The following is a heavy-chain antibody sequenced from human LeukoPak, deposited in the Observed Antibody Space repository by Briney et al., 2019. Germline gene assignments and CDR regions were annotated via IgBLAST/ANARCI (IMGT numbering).Heavy chain of an antibody. CDR1: GGSISSCY. Sequence: PSETLSLTCTVSGGSISSCYWSWIRQPPGKGLEWIGYIYYSGSTNCNPSVKSRVAMSVDTSKKQFSLKLSSLTAADTAMYYCARGGTAVIAPYAFDIWGQGTMVTVSS. V-gene: IGHV4-59*01. J-gene: IGHJ3*02. CDR3: ARGGTAVIAPYAFDI. CDR2: IYYSGST. D-gene: IGHD4-23*01.